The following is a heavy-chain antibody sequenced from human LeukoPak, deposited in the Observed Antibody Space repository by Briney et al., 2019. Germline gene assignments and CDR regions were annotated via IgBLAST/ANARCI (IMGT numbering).Heavy chain of an antibody. V-gene: IGHV1-2*02. CDR2: INPNNGGT. CDR3: ARAPITMVRGVEIDY. CDR1: GYTFTGYY. J-gene: IGHJ4*02. D-gene: IGHD3-10*01. Sequence: ASVKVSCKASGYTFTGYYMHWVRQAPGQGLEWMGWINPNNGGTNYAQKFQGRVTMTRDTSISTAYMELSRLRSDDTAVYYCARAPITMVRGVEIDYWGQGTLVTVSS.